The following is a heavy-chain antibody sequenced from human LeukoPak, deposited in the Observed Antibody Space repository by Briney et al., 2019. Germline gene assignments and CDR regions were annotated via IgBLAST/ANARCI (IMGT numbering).Heavy chain of an antibody. V-gene: IGHV4-4*07. CDR2: IYTSGST. Sequence: SETLSLTCTVSGGSISSYYWSWIRQPAGKGLEWIGRIYTSGSTNYNPSLKSRVTMSVDTSKNQFSLKLSSVTAADTAVYYCARARRITMVRGGLVFDYWGQGTLVTVSS. CDR3: ARARRITMVRGGLVFDY. CDR1: GGSISSYY. J-gene: IGHJ4*02. D-gene: IGHD3-10*01.